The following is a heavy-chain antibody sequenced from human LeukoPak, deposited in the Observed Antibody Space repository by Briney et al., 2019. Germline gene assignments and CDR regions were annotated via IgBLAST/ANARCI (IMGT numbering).Heavy chain of an antibody. CDR2: IDYSGST. CDR3: ARDFSSGWYDR. Sequence: SETLSLTCTVSGGSISSYYWRWIRPPPGKGLQWIGYIDYSGSTNYNASLKSRVTISVDTSKNQCSLKLSSVTAADTAVYYCARDFSSGWYDRWGQGTLVTVSS. V-gene: IGHV4-59*01. CDR1: GGSISSYY. D-gene: IGHD6-19*01. J-gene: IGHJ5*02.